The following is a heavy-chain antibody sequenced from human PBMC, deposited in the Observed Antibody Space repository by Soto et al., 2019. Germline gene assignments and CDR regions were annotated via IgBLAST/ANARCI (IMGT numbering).Heavy chain of an antibody. CDR3: ARDRSTDFGLDV. D-gene: IGHD3-3*01. V-gene: IGHV3-23*01. CDR1: GFTFTDYV. Sequence: PWGSLRLSCVASGFTFTDYVMSWVRQVPGKGLEWVSSISDGGERTDYRDSVRGRFTISRDNARFTLHLQMNSLRVDYTATYFCARDRSTDFGLDVWGQGTTVRVSS. J-gene: IGHJ6*02. CDR2: ISDGGERT.